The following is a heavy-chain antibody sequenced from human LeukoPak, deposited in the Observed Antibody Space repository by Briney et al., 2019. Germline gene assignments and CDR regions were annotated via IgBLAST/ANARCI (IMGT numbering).Heavy chain of an antibody. Sequence: SETLSLTCTVSGGSISSGGYYWNWIRQAPGKRLEWLGYIHYNGVTDYNPSLGSRVRMSVDTSNNHLSLRLTSVTAADTAVYYCARDRRHRGGYLDLWGRGTPVTVSS. CDR2: IHYNGVT. CDR1: GGSISSGGYY. CDR3: ARDRRHRGGYLDL. V-gene: IGHV4-61*03. J-gene: IGHJ2*01. D-gene: IGHD3-16*01.